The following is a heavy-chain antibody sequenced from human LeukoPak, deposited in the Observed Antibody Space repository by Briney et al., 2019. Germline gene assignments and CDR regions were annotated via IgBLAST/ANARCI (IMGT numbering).Heavy chain of an antibody. D-gene: IGHD6-19*01. V-gene: IGHV1-2*02. CDR2: INTNSGGP. CDR1: GYTFTDFY. Sequence: ASVEVSCKTSGYTFTDFYVHWLRQAPGQGLEWMGWINTNSGGPNYPQKFQGRVTMTRDTSSSTAYMELSRLRFDDSAVYYCARGREVAGTVSYWGQGTLVTVSS. CDR3: ARGREVAGTVSY. J-gene: IGHJ4*02.